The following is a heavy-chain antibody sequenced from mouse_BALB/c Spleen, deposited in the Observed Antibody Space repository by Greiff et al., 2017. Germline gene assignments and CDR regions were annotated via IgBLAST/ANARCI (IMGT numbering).Heavy chain of an antibody. D-gene: IGHD2-4*01. V-gene: IGHV5-4*02. CDR3: ARDHDYDDYYAMDY. CDR1: GFTFSDYY. CDR2: ISDGGSYT. J-gene: IGHJ4*01. Sequence: EVHLVESGGGLVKPGGSLKLSCAASGFTFSDYYMYWVRQTPEKRLEWVATISDGGSYTYYPDSVKGRFTISRDNAKNNLYLQMSSLKSEDTAMYYGARDHDYDDYYAMDYWGQGTSVTVSS.